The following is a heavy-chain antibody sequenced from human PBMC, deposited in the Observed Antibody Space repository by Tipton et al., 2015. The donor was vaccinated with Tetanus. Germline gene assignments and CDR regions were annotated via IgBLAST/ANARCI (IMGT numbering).Heavy chain of an antibody. CDR2: INYSGST. CDR3: ARGGSYHTPPGY. J-gene: IGHJ4*02. V-gene: IGHV4-31*03. CDR1: GASISSGGYF. D-gene: IGHD1-26*01. Sequence: TLSLTCTVSGASISSGGYFWSWIRQHPGKGLEWIGYINYSGSTYFNPSLKSRVTISADMSENQFSLRLTSVTAADTAVYYCARGGSYHTPPGYWGQETLVTVSS.